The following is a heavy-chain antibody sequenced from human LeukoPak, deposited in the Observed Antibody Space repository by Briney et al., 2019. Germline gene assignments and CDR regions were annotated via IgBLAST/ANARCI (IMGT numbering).Heavy chain of an antibody. V-gene: IGHV3-7*01. D-gene: IGHD3-16*01. Sequence: GGSLRLSCAASGFTFSRYWMTWVRQAPGKGLEWVANIKQDGSEKYYVDSEKGRFTISRDNAKNSLYLQMNSLRAEDTAVYYCARSGSFWGSYYFDYWGQGTLVTVSS. J-gene: IGHJ4*02. CDR1: GFTFSRYW. CDR3: ARSGSFWGSYYFDY. CDR2: IKQDGSEK.